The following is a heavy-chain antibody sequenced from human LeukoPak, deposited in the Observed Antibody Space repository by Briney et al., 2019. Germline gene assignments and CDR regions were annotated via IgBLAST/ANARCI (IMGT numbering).Heavy chain of an antibody. CDR1: GGSISGYY. CDR2: IYYSGST. CDR3: ARDSSGFDGMDV. V-gene: IGHV4-59*01. Sequence: SETLSLTCTVVGGSISGYYWTWIRQPPGKGLQWIGYIYYSGSTNYNPSLKSRVTISVDTSKNQFSLKVSSVTAADTAVYYCARDSSGFDGMDVWGQGTTVTVSS. J-gene: IGHJ6*02. D-gene: IGHD6-19*01.